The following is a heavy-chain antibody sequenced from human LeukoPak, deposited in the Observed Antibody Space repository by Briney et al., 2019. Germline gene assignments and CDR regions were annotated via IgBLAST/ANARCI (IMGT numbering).Heavy chain of an antibody. CDR3: ARGPTYYDFWSGYWRRYMDV. Sequence: ASXXVSCKASGYTFTSYDINWVRQATGQGLEWMGWMNPNSGNTGYAQKFQGRVTITRNTSISTAYMELSSLRSEDTAVYYCARGPTYYDFWSGYWRRYMDVWGKGTTVTVSS. CDR2: MNPNSGNT. J-gene: IGHJ6*03. V-gene: IGHV1-8*01. CDR1: GYTFTSYD. D-gene: IGHD3-3*01.